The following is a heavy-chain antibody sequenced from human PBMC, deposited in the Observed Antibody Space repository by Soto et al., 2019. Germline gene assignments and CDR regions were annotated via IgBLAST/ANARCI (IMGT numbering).Heavy chain of an antibody. Sequence: GGSMRLSSAASGFSLSDSYMWWISQAPGKGIEWVSYMSRGSSYIKYGDSVEGRFTIYRHNAKNSLYLQMTSLRAEDTAIYICARERMQTCCIDFWGLGILVTVSS. J-gene: IGHJ4*02. CDR1: GFSLSDSY. CDR2: MSRGSSYI. D-gene: IGHD2-21*01. CDR3: ARERMQTCCIDF. V-gene: IGHV3-11*06.